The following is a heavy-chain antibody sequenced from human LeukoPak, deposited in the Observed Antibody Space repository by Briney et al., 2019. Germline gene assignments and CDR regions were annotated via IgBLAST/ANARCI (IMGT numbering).Heavy chain of an antibody. CDR2: IYYSGST. CDR3: ARERLISSGWPVGAFDY. Sequence: SETLSLTCTVSGASISSGGYYWSWIRQPPGKGLEWIGYIYYSGSTNYNPSLKSRVTISVDTSKNQFSLKLSSVTAADTAVYYCARERLISSGWPVGAFDYWGQGTLATVSS. D-gene: IGHD6-19*01. J-gene: IGHJ4*02. V-gene: IGHV4-61*08. CDR1: GASISSGGYY.